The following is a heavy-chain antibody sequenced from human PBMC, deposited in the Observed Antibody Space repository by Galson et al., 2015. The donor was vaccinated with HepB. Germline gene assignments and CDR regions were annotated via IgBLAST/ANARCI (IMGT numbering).Heavy chain of an antibody. V-gene: IGHV3-21*01. Sequence: SLRLSCAASGFTFSSYSMNWVRQAPGKGLEWVSSISSSSSYIYYADSVKGRFTISRDNAKDSLYLQMNSLRAEDTAVYYCARWNTLLDSSWQAADGFDFDYWGQGTLVTVSS. CDR3: ARWNTLLDSSWQAADGFDFDY. CDR1: GFTFSSYS. J-gene: IGHJ4*02. CDR2: ISSSSSYI. D-gene: IGHD6-13*01.